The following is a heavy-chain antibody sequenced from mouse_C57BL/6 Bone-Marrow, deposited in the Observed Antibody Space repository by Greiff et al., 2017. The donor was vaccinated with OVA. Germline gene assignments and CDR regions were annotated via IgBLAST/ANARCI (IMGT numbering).Heavy chain of an antibody. CDR3: ARFGELRGFDY. Sequence: VKLQESGAELAKPGASVKLSCKASGYTFTSYWMHWVKQRLGQGLEWIGYINPSHGYTKYNQKFKDKATLTADKSPIATYMQLSILTYEDSAIYYCARFGELRGFDYWGQGTTLTVSS. V-gene: IGHV1-7*01. J-gene: IGHJ2*01. CDR2: INPSHGYT. CDR1: GYTFTSYW. D-gene: IGHD2-12*01.